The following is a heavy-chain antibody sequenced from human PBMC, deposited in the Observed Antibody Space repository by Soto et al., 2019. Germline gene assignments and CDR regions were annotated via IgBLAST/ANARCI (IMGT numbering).Heavy chain of an antibody. J-gene: IGHJ6*02. CDR3: ATRNKPLYCSSTSCDARFNYYGMDV. CDR2: INHSGST. V-gene: IGHV4-34*01. D-gene: IGHD2-2*01. Sequence: PSETLSLTCAVYGGSFSGYYWSWIRQPPGKGLEWIGEINHSGSTNYNPSLKSRVTISVETSKNQFSLKLSSVTAADTAVYYCATRNKPLYCSSTSCDARFNYYGMDVWGQGTTVTVSS. CDR1: GGSFSGYY.